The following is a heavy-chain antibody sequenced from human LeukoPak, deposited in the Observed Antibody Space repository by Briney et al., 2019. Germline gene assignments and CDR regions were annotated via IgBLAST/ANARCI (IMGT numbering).Heavy chain of an antibody. Sequence: GGSLRLSCAASGFTFSDYYMSWIRQAPGKGLEWVSYISSSGSTIYYADSVKGRFTISRDNAKNSLYLQMNSLRAEDTAVYYCARDYYGTATALYYFEYWGQGTLVTVSS. J-gene: IGHJ4*02. CDR1: GFTFSDYY. CDR2: ISSSGSTI. D-gene: IGHD1/OR15-1a*01. CDR3: ARDYYGTATALYYFEY. V-gene: IGHV3-11*04.